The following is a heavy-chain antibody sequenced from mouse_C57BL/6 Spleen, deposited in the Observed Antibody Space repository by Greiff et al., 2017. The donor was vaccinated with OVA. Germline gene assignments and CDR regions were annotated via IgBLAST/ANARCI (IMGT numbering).Heavy chain of an antibody. D-gene: IGHD2-5*01. CDR3: AREYYSNYYFDY. V-gene: IGHV5-4*01. Sequence: EVQLVESGGGLVKPGGSLKLSCAASGFTFSSYAMSWVRQTPEKRLEWVATISDGGSYTYYPDNVKGRFTISRDNAKNNLYLQMSHLKSEDTAMYYCAREYYSNYYFDYWGQGTTLTVSS. CDR1: GFTFSSYA. J-gene: IGHJ2*01. CDR2: ISDGGSYT.